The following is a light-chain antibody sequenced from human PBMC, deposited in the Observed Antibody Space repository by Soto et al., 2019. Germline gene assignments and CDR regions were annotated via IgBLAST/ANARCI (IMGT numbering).Light chain of an antibody. CDR1: SSDVASYKF. CDR3: CSYAGSSTLI. J-gene: IGLJ2*01. V-gene: IGLV2-23*01. Sequence: QSVLTQPASVSGSPGQSITISCTGTSSDVASYKFVSWYQQHPGKAPKLMISEGSERPSGVSNRFSGSKSGNTASLTISGLQAEDEADYYCCSYAGSSTLIFGGGTQLTVL. CDR2: EGS.